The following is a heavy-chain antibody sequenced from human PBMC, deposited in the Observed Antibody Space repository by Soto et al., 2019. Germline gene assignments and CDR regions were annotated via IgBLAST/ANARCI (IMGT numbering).Heavy chain of an antibody. Sequence: PVGSLRLSCAASGFTFSSYEMNWVRQAPGKGLEWVSYISSSGSTIYYADSVKGRFTISRDNAKNSLYLQMNSLRAEDTAVYYCARSVVGQQLVLFDYWGQGTLVTVSS. D-gene: IGHD6-13*01. CDR3: ARSVVGQQLVLFDY. CDR2: ISSSGSTI. J-gene: IGHJ4*02. CDR1: GFTFSSYE. V-gene: IGHV3-48*03.